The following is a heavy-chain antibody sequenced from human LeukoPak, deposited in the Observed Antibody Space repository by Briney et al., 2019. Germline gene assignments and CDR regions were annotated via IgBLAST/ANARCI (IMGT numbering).Heavy chain of an antibody. CDR2: IWYDGSNK. CDR1: GFTFSSYG. J-gene: IGHJ2*01. CDR3: ARDSKPPEMATMYWYFDL. D-gene: IGHD5-24*01. Sequence: GGSLRLSCAASGFTFSSYGMHWVRQAPGKGLEWVAVIWYDGSNKYYADSVKGRFTISRDNSKNTLYLQMNSLRAEDTAVYYCARDSKPPEMATMYWYFDLWGRGTLVTVSS. V-gene: IGHV3-33*01.